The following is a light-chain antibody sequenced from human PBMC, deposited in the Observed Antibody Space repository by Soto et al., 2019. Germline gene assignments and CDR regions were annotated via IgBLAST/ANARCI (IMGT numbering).Light chain of an antibody. J-gene: IGKJ1*01. V-gene: IGKV3-11*01. CDR2: DAS. CDR3: QQDYNLPT. CDR1: QSVSSY. Sequence: EIVLTQSPATLSLSPGERATLSCRASQSVSSYLAWYQQKPGQAPRLLIYDASNRATGIPARFSGSGSGTDFTLTISSLQPEDFAVYYCQQDYNLPTFGQGTKVDIK.